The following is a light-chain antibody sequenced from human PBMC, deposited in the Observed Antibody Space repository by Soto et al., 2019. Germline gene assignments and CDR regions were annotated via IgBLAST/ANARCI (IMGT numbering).Light chain of an antibody. CDR3: QQYCPSPPLT. V-gene: IGKV3-20*01. J-gene: IGKJ4*01. CDR1: QSVSSSY. CDR2: GAS. Sequence: EIVLTQSPGTLSLSPGERATLSCRASQSVSSSYLAWYQQKPGQAPRLLIYGASSRATGIPDRFSGSGSGTDFTLTISRLEPEDFALYYCQQYCPSPPLTFGGGTKVEIK.